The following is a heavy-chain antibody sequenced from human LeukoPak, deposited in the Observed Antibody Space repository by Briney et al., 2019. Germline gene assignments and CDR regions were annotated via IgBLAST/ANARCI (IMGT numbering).Heavy chain of an antibody. V-gene: IGHV3-7*01. CDR3: ARFRGFGESQHDAFDI. D-gene: IGHD3-10*01. Sequence: PGGSLRLSCAASGFTFSTYWMSWVRQAPGKGLEWVGNIKQDGSEKYYVDSVKGRFTTSRVNAKNSLYLQMNSLRAEDTAVYYCARFRGFGESQHDAFDIWGQGTMVTVSS. CDR1: GFTFSTYW. J-gene: IGHJ3*02. CDR2: IKQDGSEK.